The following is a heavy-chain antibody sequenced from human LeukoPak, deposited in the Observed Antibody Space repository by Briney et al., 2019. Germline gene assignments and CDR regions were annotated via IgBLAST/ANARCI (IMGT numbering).Heavy chain of an antibody. Sequence: SVKVSCKASGGTFSSYAISWVRQAPGQGLEWLGGIMPLFGTAGYAQKFQGRVTMTTDTSTSTAYMELRSLRSDDTAVYYCARGRGQWLGIFDYWGQGTLVTVSS. CDR2: IMPLFGTA. V-gene: IGHV1-69*05. CDR3: ARGRGQWLGIFDY. D-gene: IGHD6-19*01. CDR1: GGTFSSYA. J-gene: IGHJ4*02.